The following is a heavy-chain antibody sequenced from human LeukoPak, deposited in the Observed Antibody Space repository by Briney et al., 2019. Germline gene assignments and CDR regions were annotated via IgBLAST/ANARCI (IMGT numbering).Heavy chain of an antibody. V-gene: IGHV4-59*08. J-gene: IGHJ4*02. D-gene: IGHD6-13*01. CDR2: IYYSGST. CDR1: GGSISSYY. Sequence: PSETLSLTCAVAGGSISSYYWSWIRQPPGEGLGWIGYIYYSGSTNYNPSLKSRVTISVDTSKNQFSLKLSSVTAADTAVYYCARQGYSSSWYADYWGQGTLVTVSS. CDR3: ARQGYSSSWYADY.